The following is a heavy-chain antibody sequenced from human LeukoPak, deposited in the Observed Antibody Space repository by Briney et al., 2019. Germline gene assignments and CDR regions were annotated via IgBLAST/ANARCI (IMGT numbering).Heavy chain of an antibody. CDR1: GFTVSSNH. J-gene: IGHJ4*02. D-gene: IGHD1-1*01. CDR3: ARGPAGYN. CDR2: IYSGGST. Sequence: GGSLRLSCAASGFTVSSNHMSWVRQAPGKGLEWVSVIYSGGSTDYADSVKGRFTISRDNLKNTLYLQMNSLRAEDTAVYYCARGPAGYNWGQGTLITFSS. V-gene: IGHV3-53*01.